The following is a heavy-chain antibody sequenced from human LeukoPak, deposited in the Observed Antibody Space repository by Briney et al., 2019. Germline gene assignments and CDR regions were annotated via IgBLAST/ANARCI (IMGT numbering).Heavy chain of an antibody. CDR1: GFSLSRYD. V-gene: IGHV3-30*02. CDR3: AGGSYYVSYYYYYMDV. Sequence: GGSLRLSCAASGFSLSRYDMHWVRQAPGKGLEWVAFIQNDGHDYYYADSVRGRFTISRDNSKNILSLQMNSLRAEDTAVYYCAGGSYYVSYYYYYMDVWGKGTTVTVSS. J-gene: IGHJ6*03. CDR2: IQNDGHDY. D-gene: IGHD1-26*01.